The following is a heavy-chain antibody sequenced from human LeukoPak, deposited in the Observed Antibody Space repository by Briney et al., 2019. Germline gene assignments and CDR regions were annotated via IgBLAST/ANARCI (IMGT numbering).Heavy chain of an antibody. CDR3: ARQRADYFYYYVDV. CDR2: IYYSETT. Sequence: SETLPLTCTVSGGSIGTTNYYWGWLRQPPGKGLEWIGSIYYSETTYDNPSLESRVTISIETSKNQFSLKLSSVTAADTAVYYCARQRADYFYYYVDVWGKGTTVTVS. CDR1: GGSIGTTNYY. J-gene: IGHJ6*03. D-gene: IGHD3-9*01. V-gene: IGHV4-39*01.